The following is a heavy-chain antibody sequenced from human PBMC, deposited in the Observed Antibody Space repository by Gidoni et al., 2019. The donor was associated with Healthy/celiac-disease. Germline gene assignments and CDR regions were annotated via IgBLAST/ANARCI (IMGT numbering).Heavy chain of an antibody. CDR1: GGSISSYY. Sequence: QVKLQESGPGLVKPSETLSLTCTVSGGSISSYYWSWIRQPPGKGLEWIGYIYYSGSTNYNPSLKSRVTISVDTSKNQFSLKLSSVTAADTAVYYCARVSTTVNWFDPWGQGTLVTVSS. V-gene: IGHV4-59*01. D-gene: IGHD4-17*01. CDR3: ARVSTTVNWFDP. CDR2: IYYSGST. J-gene: IGHJ5*02.